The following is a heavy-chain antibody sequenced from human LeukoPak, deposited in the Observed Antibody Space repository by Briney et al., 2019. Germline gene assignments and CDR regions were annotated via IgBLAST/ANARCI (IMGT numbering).Heavy chain of an antibody. J-gene: IGHJ6*02. CDR3: AVEGYCRSTSCYAGNYYYYGMDV. CDR2: ISAYNGNT. Sequence: ASVKVSCKASGYTFTSYGISWVRQAPGQGLEWMGWISAYNGNTNYAQKLQGRVTMTTDTSTSTAYMELRSLRSDDTAVYYCAVEGYCRSTSCYAGNYYYYGMDVWGHGTTVPVS. D-gene: IGHD2-2*01. CDR1: GYTFTSYG. V-gene: IGHV1-18*01.